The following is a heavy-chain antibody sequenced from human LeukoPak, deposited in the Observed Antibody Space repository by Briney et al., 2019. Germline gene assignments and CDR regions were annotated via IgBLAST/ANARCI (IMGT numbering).Heavy chain of an antibody. V-gene: IGHV4-59*12. Sequence: SETLSLTCTVSGGSMNSYYWGWIRQPPGKGLEWIGYIYHSGSTYYNPSLKSRVTISVDRSKNQFSLKLSSVTAADTAVYYCARAEQQLGIDYWGQGTLVTVSS. CDR2: IYHSGST. CDR3: ARAEQQLGIDY. J-gene: IGHJ4*02. CDR1: GGSMNSYY. D-gene: IGHD6-13*01.